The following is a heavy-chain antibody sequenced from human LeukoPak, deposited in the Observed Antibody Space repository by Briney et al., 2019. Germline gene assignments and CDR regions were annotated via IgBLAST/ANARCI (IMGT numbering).Heavy chain of an antibody. CDR1: GGSISGYY. J-gene: IGHJ4*02. CDR2: IYYSGST. Sequence: PSETLSLTCTVSGGSISGYYWSWIRQPPGKGLEWIGYIYYSGSTNYNPSLTSRVTISLDTSKNQFSLKLSSVTAADTAVYYCARVLTYGSRTYYFDYWGQGTLVTVSS. V-gene: IGHV4-59*01. D-gene: IGHD3-10*01. CDR3: ARVLTYGSRTYYFDY.